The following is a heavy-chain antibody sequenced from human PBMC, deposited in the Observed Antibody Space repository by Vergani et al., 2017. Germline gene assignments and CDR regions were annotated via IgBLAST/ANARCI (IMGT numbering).Heavy chain of an antibody. CDR2: IYYSGST. CDR3: ARHGKQQLVNHYYYYMDV. J-gene: IGHJ6*03. Sequence: QLQLQESGPGLVKPSATLSLTCSVSGASIRSSNYYWGWIRQPPGKGLEWIASIYYSGSTYYNPSLKSRVTISVDTSKNQFSLKLSSVTAADTAVYYCARHGKQQLVNHYYYYMDVWGKGTTVTVSS. D-gene: IGHD6-13*01. V-gene: IGHV4-39*01. CDR1: GASIRSSNYY.